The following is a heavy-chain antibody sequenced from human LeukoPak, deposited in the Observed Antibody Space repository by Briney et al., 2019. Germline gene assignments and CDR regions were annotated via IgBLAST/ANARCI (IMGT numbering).Heavy chain of an antibody. D-gene: IGHD1-1*01. CDR2: IYYSGST. J-gene: IGHJ6*02. CDR1: GGSISSYY. Sequence: SETLSLTCTVSGGSISSYYWSWIRQPPGKGLEWIGYIYYSGSTNYNPSLKGRVTISVDTSKNQFSLKLSSVTAADTAVYYCARDRLIQLERHPGNYYYGMDVWGQGTTVTVSS. CDR3: ARDRLIQLERHPGNYYYGMDV. V-gene: IGHV4-59*01.